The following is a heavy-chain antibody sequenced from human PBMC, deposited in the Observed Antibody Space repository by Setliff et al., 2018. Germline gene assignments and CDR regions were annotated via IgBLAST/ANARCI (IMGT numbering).Heavy chain of an antibody. J-gene: IGHJ6*03. CDR1: GGSISSHY. CDR2: IYYSGST. D-gene: IGHD4-4*01. Sequence: PSETLSLTCTVSGGSISSHYWSWIRQPPGKGLEWIAYIYYSGSTNYNPSLKSRVTISVDTSKTQFSLQLSSVTAADTAVYYCARDGVSYSNSLPRYYYHYMDVWGKGTTVTVSS. CDR3: ARDGVSYSNSLPRYYYHYMDV. V-gene: IGHV4-59*11.